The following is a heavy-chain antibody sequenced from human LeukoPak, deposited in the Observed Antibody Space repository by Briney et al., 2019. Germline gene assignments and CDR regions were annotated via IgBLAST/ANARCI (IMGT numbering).Heavy chain of an antibody. CDR2: IYYSGST. D-gene: IGHD5-18*01. V-gene: IGHV4-61*01. J-gene: IGHJ4*02. Sequence: SETLSLTCTVSGYSISSGYYWSWVRQPPGKGLEWIGYIYYSGSTNYNPSLKSRVTISVDTSKNQFSLKLSSVTAADTAVYYCARAHTAMVPYFDYWGQGTLVTVSS. CDR1: GYSISSGYY. CDR3: ARAHTAMVPYFDY.